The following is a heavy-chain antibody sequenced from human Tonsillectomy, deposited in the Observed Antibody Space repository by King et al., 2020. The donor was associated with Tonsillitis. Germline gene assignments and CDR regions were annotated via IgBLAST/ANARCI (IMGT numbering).Heavy chain of an antibody. D-gene: IGHD2-15*01. Sequence: VQLVQSGGGLVQPGRSLRLSCAASGFTFDDYAMHWVRQAPGKGLEWVSGISWNSGSIGYADSVKGRFTISRDNAKNSLYLQMNSLRAEDTALYYCAKEGYCSGGSCYWGWYFDLWGRGTLVTVSS. CDR2: ISWNSGSI. CDR1: GFTFDDYA. CDR3: AKEGYCSGGSCYWGWYFDL. V-gene: IGHV3-9*01. J-gene: IGHJ2*01.